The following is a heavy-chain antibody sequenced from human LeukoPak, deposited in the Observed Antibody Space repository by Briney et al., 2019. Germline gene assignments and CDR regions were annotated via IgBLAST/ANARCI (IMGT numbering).Heavy chain of an antibody. D-gene: IGHD3-10*01. CDR1: GGSISSGDYY. J-gene: IGHJ5*02. CDR2: IYYSGST. CDR3: ARGRVTMVRGVNWFDP. Sequence: SETLSLTCTVSGGSISSGDYYWSWIRQPPEKGLEWIGYIYYSGSTYYNPSLKSRVTISVDTSKNQFSLKLSSVTAADTAVYYCARGRVTMVRGVNWFDPWGQGTLVTVSS. V-gene: IGHV4-30-4*01.